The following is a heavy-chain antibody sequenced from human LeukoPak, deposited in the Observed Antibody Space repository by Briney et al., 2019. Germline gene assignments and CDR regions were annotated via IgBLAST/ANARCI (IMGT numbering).Heavy chain of an antibody. J-gene: IGHJ3*02. CDR1: GFTFSSYS. CDR3: ARDPPRSTGAGGAFDI. D-gene: IGHD2-8*02. V-gene: IGHV3-21*01. Sequence: GGSLRLSCAASGFTFSSYSMNWVRQAPGKGLEWVSSISSSSSYIYYADSVKGRFTISRDNAKNSLYLQMNSLRAEDTAVYYCARDPPRSTGAGGAFDIWGQGTMVTVSS. CDR2: ISSSSSYI.